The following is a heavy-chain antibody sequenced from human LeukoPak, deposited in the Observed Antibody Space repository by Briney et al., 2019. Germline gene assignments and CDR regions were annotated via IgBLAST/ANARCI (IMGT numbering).Heavy chain of an antibody. Sequence: PSETLSLTCTVSGGSISSYYWSWIRQVPGKGLEWIGYIYSSGTTNYNPSLKSRVTISVDTSKNQFSLKLTSVTSADTAVYYCARYPDYWGQGTLVTVSS. CDR3: ARYPDY. V-gene: IGHV4-59*01. CDR2: IYSSGTT. J-gene: IGHJ4*02. CDR1: GGSISSYY.